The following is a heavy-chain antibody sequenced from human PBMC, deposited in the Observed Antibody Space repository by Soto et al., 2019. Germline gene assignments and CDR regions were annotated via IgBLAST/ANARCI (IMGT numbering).Heavy chain of an antibody. D-gene: IGHD3-16*01. Sequence: PGGSLRLSCAASGFTFSSYEMNWVRQAPGKGLEWVSYISSSGSTIYYADSVKGRFTISRDNAKNSLYLQMNSLRAEDTAVYYCARDCYDYVWGSRTAGPGMDVWGQGTTVTVSS. V-gene: IGHV3-48*03. J-gene: IGHJ6*02. CDR3: ARDCYDYVWGSRTAGPGMDV. CDR1: GFTFSSYE. CDR2: ISSSGSTI.